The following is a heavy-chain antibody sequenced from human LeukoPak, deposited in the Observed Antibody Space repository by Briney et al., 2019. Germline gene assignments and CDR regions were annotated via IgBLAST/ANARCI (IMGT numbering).Heavy chain of an antibody. CDR2: SYPEDSDV. CDR1: GYTFTNHW. CDR3: VALQTAYDPVDS. J-gene: IGHJ4*02. V-gene: IGHV5-51*01. Sequence: GASLQISCKGSGYTFTNHWIGWVRQLPGRGLEWMAISYPEDSDVKYSPTVQGQVTISADKSITTAYLQWRSLRASDTAMYYCVALQTAYDPVDSWGQGTLVTVSS. D-gene: IGHD5-12*01.